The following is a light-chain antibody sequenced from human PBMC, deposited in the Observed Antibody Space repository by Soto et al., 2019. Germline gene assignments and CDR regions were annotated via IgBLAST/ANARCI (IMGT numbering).Light chain of an antibody. V-gene: IGKV1-39*01. CDR1: QNIDNF. CDR2: LAS. CDR3: QQTYIIPYI. J-gene: IGKJ2*01. Sequence: DIQMAQSPSSLSASVGDRVSITCRASQNIDNFVNWYQQRPGKAPKLLISLASSLQGGVPSRLSGSGYGTEFTLTISSLQPEDFATYYCQQTYIIPYIFGQGTKLDIK.